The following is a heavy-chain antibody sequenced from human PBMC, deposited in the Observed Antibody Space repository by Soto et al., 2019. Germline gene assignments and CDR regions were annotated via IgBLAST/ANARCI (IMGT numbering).Heavy chain of an antibody. CDR2: IYWDDDK. D-gene: IGHD3-10*01. CDR3: AHSLSGSGSFLDYYYYMDV. CDR1: GFSLSTSGVG. J-gene: IGHJ6*03. Sequence: GFGPTLVNPTQTLTLTCTFSGFSLSTSGVGVGWIRQPPGKALEWLALIYWDDDKRYSPSLKSRLTTTKDTSKNQVVLTMTNMDPVDTATYYCAHSLSGSGSFLDYYYYMDVWGKGTTVTVSS. V-gene: IGHV2-5*02.